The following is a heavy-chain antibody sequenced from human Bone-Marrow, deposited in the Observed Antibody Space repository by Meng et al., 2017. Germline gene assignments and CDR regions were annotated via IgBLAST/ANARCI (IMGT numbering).Heavy chain of an antibody. V-gene: IGHV1-2*06. D-gene: IGHD6-13*01. CDR1: GYTFISSD. J-gene: IGHJ4*02. Sequence: QVHLVQSGAEVKKPGASVKVSCKASGYTFISSDINWVRQAVGQGLEWMGRIDPKSGDTHYAQRFQGRVTMTGDTSISTAYMELSGLRSDDTAMYYCARDEDISAAGKLFGDYWGQGTLVTVSS. CDR3: ARDEDISAAGKLFGDY. CDR2: IDPKSGDT.